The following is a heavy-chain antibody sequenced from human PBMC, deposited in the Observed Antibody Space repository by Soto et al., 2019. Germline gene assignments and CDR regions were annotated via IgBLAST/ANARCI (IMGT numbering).Heavy chain of an antibody. J-gene: IGHJ6*02. V-gene: IGHV3-73*01. Sequence: PGGSLRLSCAASGFTFSGSAMHWVRQASGKGLEWVGRIRSKDNSYATAYAASVKGRFTISRDDSKNTAYLQMNSLKTEDTAVYYCTRKPGPPLYDLRQSRDYYYYGMDVWGQGTTVTVSS. CDR2: IRSKDNSYAT. CDR1: GFTFSGSA. CDR3: TRKPGPPLYDLRQSRDYYYYGMDV. D-gene: IGHD3-3*01.